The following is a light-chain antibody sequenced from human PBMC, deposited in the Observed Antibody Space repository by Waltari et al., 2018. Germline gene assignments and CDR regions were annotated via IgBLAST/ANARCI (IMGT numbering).Light chain of an antibody. V-gene: IGLV2-8*01. Sequence: SGSPGQSVTISCTGTSSDVGGYNYVSWYQQHPGKAPKLMIYEVSKRPSGVPDRFSGSKSGNTASLTVSGLQAEDEADYYCSSYAGSIYVFGTGTKVTVL. J-gene: IGLJ1*01. CDR1: SSDVGGYNY. CDR2: EVS. CDR3: SSYAGSIYV.